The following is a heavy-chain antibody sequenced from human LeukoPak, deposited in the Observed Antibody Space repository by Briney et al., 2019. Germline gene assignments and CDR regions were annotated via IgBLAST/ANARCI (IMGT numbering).Heavy chain of an antibody. V-gene: IGHV3-23*01. CDR3: AKFGETRGYSYGYVVSDYYYGMDV. Sequence: GGSLRLSCAASGFTFSSYAMSWVRQAPGKGLEWVSAISGSGGSTYYADSVKGRFTISRDNSKNTLYLQMNSLRAEDTAVYYCAKFGETRGYSYGYVVSDYYYGMDVWGQGTTVTVSS. CDR2: ISGSGGST. J-gene: IGHJ6*02. CDR1: GFTFSSYA. D-gene: IGHD5-18*01.